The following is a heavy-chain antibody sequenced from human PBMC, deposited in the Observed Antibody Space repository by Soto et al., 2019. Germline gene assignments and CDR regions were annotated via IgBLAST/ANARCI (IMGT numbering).Heavy chain of an antibody. CDR3: TIGSWSGEVFDI. CDR1: GGTFSTYS. J-gene: IGHJ3*02. D-gene: IGHD2-21*01. Sequence: QVQLVQSGAEVKKPGSAVKVSCKDSGGTFSTYSMFWVRQAPGQGLEWMGRIIPMLGIANYAQKFQGRVKITADKSKGTAYMELSSLRSEDTALYYCTIGSWSGEVFDIWGQGKIVTVSS. V-gene: IGHV1-69*02. CDR2: IIPMLGIA.